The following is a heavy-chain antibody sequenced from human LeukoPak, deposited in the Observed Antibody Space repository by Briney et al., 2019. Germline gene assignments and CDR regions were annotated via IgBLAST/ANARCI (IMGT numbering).Heavy chain of an antibody. V-gene: IGHV4-59*12. CDR1: GGSISNYY. CDR3: ATGGDYYYDSSGYPLDY. J-gene: IGHJ4*02. Sequence: SETLSLTCTVSGGSISNYYWSWIRQPPGKGLEWIGYIYHSGSTYYNPSLKSRVTISVDRSKNQFSLKLSSVTAADTAVYYCATGGDYYYDSSGYPLDYWGQGTLVTVSS. D-gene: IGHD3-22*01. CDR2: IYHSGST.